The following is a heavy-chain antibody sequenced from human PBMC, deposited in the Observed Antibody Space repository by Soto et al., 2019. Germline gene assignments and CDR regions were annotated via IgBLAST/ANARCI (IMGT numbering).Heavy chain of an antibody. CDR2: INPGGGSA. Sequence: QVDLVQSGAELKKPGASVTISCKASGSAIXRYXXXXXXXXXXXXXEWMGIINPGGGSASYAQKFQDRVTIDKDTSTGTVYMDLRSLRTEDTAVYYCARDTSGWSLNGLDVWGQGTTVNVSS. D-gene: IGHD6-19*01. CDR3: ARDTSGWSLNGLDV. V-gene: IGHV1-46*01. J-gene: IGHJ6*02. CDR1: GSAIXRYX.